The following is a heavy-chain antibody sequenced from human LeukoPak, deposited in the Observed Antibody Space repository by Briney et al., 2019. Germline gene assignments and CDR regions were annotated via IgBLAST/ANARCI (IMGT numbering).Heavy chain of an antibody. V-gene: IGHV3-48*01. D-gene: IGHD4-17*01. Sequence: GGSLRLSCAASGFTFSSYSMNWVRQAPGKGLEWVSYISSSSTIYYADSVKGRFTISRDNAKNSLYLQMNSLRAEDTAVYYCAREDGDFDAFDIWGQGTMVTVSS. J-gene: IGHJ3*02. CDR1: GFTFSSYS. CDR3: AREDGDFDAFDI. CDR2: ISSSSTI.